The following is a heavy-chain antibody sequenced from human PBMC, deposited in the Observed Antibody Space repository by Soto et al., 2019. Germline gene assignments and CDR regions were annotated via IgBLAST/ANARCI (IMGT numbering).Heavy chain of an antibody. V-gene: IGHV1-69*06. CDR3: ARDLPFAVTTSGPGDYYFYGLDL. J-gene: IGHJ6*02. D-gene: IGHD4-17*01. Sequence: QVQLVQSGAEVKKPGSSVKVSCKASGGTFSSYAISWVRQAPGQGLEWMGGIIPIFGTANYAQKFQGRVTITADKSTSTGYVELRSLRSEDTAVYYCARDLPFAVTTSGPGDYYFYGLDLWGQGTTVTVSS. CDR2: IIPIFGTA. CDR1: GGTFSSYA.